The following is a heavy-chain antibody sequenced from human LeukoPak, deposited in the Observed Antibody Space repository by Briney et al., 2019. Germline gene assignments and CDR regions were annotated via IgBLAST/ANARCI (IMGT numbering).Heavy chain of an antibody. D-gene: IGHD7-27*01. CDR1: GFTFTIFG. Sequence: PGGSLRLSCAASGFTFTIFGLNWVRQAPGKGPEWVANIKEDGTQKYYVDSVRGRFTISRDNAENSLYLQMNSLRDEDTAVYYCAKTGERDYWGRGTLVTVSS. CDR2: IKEDGTQK. V-gene: IGHV3-7*01. J-gene: IGHJ4*02. CDR3: AKTGERDY.